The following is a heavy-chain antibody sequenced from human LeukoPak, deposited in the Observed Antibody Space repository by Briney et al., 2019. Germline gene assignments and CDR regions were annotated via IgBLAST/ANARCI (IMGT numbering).Heavy chain of an antibody. CDR1: GFTFSSYW. Sequence: PGGSLRLSCAASGFTFSSYWMSWVRQAPGKGLEWVANIKQDGSEKYYVDSVKGRFTISRDNAKNSLYLQMNSLRAEDTAVYYCARDRYHEERQQPQGYYFDYWGQGTLVTVSS. J-gene: IGHJ4*02. CDR3: ARDRYHEERQQPQGYYFDY. V-gene: IGHV3-7*01. CDR2: IKQDGSEK. D-gene: IGHD1-1*01.